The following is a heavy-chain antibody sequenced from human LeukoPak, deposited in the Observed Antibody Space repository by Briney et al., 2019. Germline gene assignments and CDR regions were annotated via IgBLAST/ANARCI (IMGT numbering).Heavy chain of an antibody. Sequence: GASVKVSCKASGYTLTGSYMHWVRQAPGQGLEWMGWINPNTGGTNYAQKFQGRVTLTWDTSISTAYMELSSLRSDDTAVFYCASSVGYNKAGYYYYLDFWGKWTTVTVSS. CDR1: GYTLTGSY. D-gene: IGHD5-24*01. CDR3: ASSVGYNKAGYYYYLDF. J-gene: IGHJ6*03. V-gene: IGHV1-2*02. CDR2: INPNTGGT.